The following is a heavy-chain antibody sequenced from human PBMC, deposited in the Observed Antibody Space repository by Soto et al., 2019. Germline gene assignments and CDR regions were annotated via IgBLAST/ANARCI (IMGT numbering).Heavy chain of an antibody. CDR3: ATVSVWGGATTGHFDY. J-gene: IGHJ4*02. Sequence: SVKVSCKASGGTFSSYAISWVRQAPGQGLEWMGGIIPIFGTANYAQKFQGRVTITADKSSSTAYMELSSLRSEDTAVYYCATVSVWGGATTGHFDYWGQGTLVTVYS. CDR1: GGTFSSYA. V-gene: IGHV1-69*06. CDR2: IIPIFGTA. D-gene: IGHD1-26*01.